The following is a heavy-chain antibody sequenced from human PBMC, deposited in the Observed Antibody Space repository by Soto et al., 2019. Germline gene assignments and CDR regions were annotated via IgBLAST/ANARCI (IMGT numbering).Heavy chain of an antibody. V-gene: IGHV3-23*01. J-gene: IGHJ4*02. CDR1: GFNVGAFA. CDR3: TRETVAGITGLDY. Sequence: GSLRLSCAASGFNVGAFAVNWVRQAPGKGLEWVSGISVSDASIYYADSVRGRFSISRDASENILYLQMNSLRVDDTALYYCTRETVAGITGLDYWGPGTLVTVSS. CDR2: ISVSDASI. D-gene: IGHD1-20*01.